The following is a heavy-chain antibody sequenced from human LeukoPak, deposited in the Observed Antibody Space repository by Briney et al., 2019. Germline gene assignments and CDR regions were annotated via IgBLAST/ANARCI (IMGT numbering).Heavy chain of an antibody. CDR1: GGSFSGYY. J-gene: IGHJ4*02. V-gene: IGHV4-34*01. Sequence: SETLSLTCAVYGGSFSGYYWSWLRQPPGKGLEWIGEINHSGSTNYNPSLKSRVTISVDTSKNQFSLKLSSVTAADTAVYYCARGFYVIAAHYFDYWGQGTLVTVSS. CDR2: INHSGST. D-gene: IGHD6-6*01. CDR3: ARGFYVIAAHYFDY.